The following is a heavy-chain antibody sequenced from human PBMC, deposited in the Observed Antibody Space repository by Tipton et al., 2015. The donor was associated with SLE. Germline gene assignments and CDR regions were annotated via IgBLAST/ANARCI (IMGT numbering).Heavy chain of an antibody. D-gene: IGHD6-13*01. Sequence: TLSLTCTVSGGSISSGSYYWSWIRQPAGTGLEWIGRIYTSGSTNYNPSLKSRVTISVDTSKNQFSLKLSSVTAADTAVYYCARDNIAAAGPFDYWGQGTLVTVSS. CDR2: IYTSGST. V-gene: IGHV4-61*02. J-gene: IGHJ4*02. CDR1: GGSISSGSYY. CDR3: ARDNIAAAGPFDY.